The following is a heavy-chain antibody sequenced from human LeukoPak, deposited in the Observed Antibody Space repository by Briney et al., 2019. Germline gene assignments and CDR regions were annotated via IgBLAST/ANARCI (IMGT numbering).Heavy chain of an antibody. CDR1: GYTFTSYY. CDR2: INPSGGST. V-gene: IGHV1-46*01. CDR3: ARDYGGNLRGAEYFQH. D-gene: IGHD2-15*01. Sequence: ASVTVSCKASGYTFTSYYMHWVRQAPGQGLEWMGIINPSGGSTSYAQKFQGRVTMTRDTSTSTVYMELSSLRSEDTAVYYCARDYGGNLRGAEYFQHWGQGTLVTVSS. J-gene: IGHJ1*01.